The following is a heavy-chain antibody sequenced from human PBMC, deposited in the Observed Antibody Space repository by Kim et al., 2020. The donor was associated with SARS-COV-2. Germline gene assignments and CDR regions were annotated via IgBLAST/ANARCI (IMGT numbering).Heavy chain of an antibody. CDR2: IKQDGSEK. D-gene: IGHD2-2*01. V-gene: IGHV3-7*01. CDR3: ARSDIVVVPAAIATYYFDY. CDR1: GFTFSSYW. Sequence: GGSLRLSCAASGFTFSSYWMSWVRQAPGKGLEWVANIKQDGSEKYYVDSVKGRFTISRDNAKNSLYLQMNSLRAEDTAVYYCARSDIVVVPAAIATYYFDYWGQGTLVTVSS. J-gene: IGHJ4*02.